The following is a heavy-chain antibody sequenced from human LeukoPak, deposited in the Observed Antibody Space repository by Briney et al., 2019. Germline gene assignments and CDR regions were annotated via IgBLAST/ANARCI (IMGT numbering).Heavy chain of an antibody. V-gene: IGHV3-21*01. J-gene: IGHJ4*02. Sequence: PGGSLRLSCAASGFTFSSCSMNWVRQAPGKGLEWVTSISSSSSYIYYADSVKGRFTISRDNAKNSLYLQMNSLRAEDTAVYYCARSLKLIYYDFWSGSDYWGQGTLVTVSS. CDR1: GFTFSSCS. D-gene: IGHD3-3*01. CDR2: ISSSSSYI. CDR3: ARSLKLIYYDFWSGSDY.